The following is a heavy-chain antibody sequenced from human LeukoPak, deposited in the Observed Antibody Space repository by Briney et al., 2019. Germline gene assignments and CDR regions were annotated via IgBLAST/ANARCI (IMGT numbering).Heavy chain of an antibody. V-gene: IGHV1-2*02. Sequence: ASMKVSCKASGYTFTGYYMHWVRQAPGQGLEWMGWINPNSGGTNYAQKFQGRVTMTRDTSISTAYMELSRLRSDDTAVYYCAREGYSSSWYVGYYYYMDVWGKGTTVTVSS. J-gene: IGHJ6*03. CDR2: INPNSGGT. D-gene: IGHD6-13*01. CDR3: AREGYSSSWYVGYYYYMDV. CDR1: GYTFTGYY.